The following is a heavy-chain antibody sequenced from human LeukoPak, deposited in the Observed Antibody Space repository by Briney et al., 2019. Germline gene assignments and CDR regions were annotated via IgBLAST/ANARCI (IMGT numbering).Heavy chain of an antibody. CDR1: GGSISSYY. CDR3: ARVHLLRLFFDY. Sequence: SETLSLTCTVSGGSISSYYWSWIRQPAGRGLEWIGRIYTSGSTNYNPSLKSRVTISVDKSKNQFSLKLSSVTAADTAVYYCARVHLLRLFFDYWGQGTLVTVSS. V-gene: IGHV4-4*07. J-gene: IGHJ4*02. D-gene: IGHD3-3*01. CDR2: IYTSGST.